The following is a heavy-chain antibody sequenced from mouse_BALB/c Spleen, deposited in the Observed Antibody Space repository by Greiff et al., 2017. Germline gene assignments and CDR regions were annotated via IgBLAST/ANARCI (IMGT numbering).Heavy chain of an antibody. Sequence: QVQLKESGPGLVQPSQSLSITCTVSGFSLTSYGVHWVRQSPGKGLEWLGVIWSGGSTDYNAAFISRLSISKDNSKSQVFFKMNSLQANDTAIYYCARNYYGSSYWAWFAYWGQGTLVTVSA. D-gene: IGHD1-1*01. J-gene: IGHJ3*01. CDR1: GFSLTSYG. CDR3: ARNYYGSSYWAWFAY. V-gene: IGHV2-2*02. CDR2: IWSGGST.